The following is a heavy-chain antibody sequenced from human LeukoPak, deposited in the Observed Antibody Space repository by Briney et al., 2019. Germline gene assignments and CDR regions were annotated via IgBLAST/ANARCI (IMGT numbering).Heavy chain of an antibody. J-gene: IGHJ3*02. CDR3: ARGVLPAAMRGVGDAFDI. D-gene: IGHD2-2*01. CDR1: GYTFTTYG. Sequence: ASVKVSCKTSGYTFTTYGISWVRQASGQGLEWMGWINPNSGGTNYAQKFQGWVTMTRDTSISTAYMELSRLRSDDTAVYYCARGVLPAAMRGVGDAFDIWGQGTMVTVSS. CDR2: INPNSGGT. V-gene: IGHV1-2*04.